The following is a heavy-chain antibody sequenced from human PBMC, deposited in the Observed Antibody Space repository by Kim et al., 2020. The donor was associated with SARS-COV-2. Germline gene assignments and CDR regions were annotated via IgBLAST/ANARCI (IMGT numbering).Heavy chain of an antibody. D-gene: IGHD3-10*01. J-gene: IGHJ5*02. V-gene: IGHV3-15*01. CDR1: GFTFSNAW. CDR2: IKSKTDGGTT. Sequence: GGSLRLSCAASGFTFSNAWMSWVRQAPGKGLEWVGRIKSKTDGGTTDYAAPVKGRFTISSDDSKNTLYLQMNSLKTEDTAVYYCTTERDKHMVRGVPNLFDPCGQGTLVTASS. CDR3: TTERDKHMVRGVPNLFDP.